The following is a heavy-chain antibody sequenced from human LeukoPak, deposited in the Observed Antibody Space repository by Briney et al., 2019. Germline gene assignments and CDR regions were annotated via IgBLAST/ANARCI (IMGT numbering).Heavy chain of an antibody. CDR3: AKSGYNRFDY. V-gene: IGHV3-23*01. CDR1: GFTFSSYT. Sequence: GGSLRLSCAASGFTFSSYTMSWVSQAPGKGLEWVSTISGSDSSTHYADSVKGRFTISRDNSKNTLYLQMNSLRADDTAVYYCAKSGYNRFDYWGQGTLVTVSS. CDR2: ISGSDSST. J-gene: IGHJ4*02. D-gene: IGHD5-24*01.